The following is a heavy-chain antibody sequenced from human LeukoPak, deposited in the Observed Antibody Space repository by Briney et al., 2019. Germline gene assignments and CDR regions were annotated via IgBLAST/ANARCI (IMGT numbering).Heavy chain of an antibody. D-gene: IGHD3-22*01. V-gene: IGHV3-7*01. Sequence: GGSLRLSCAASGFTFSSYWVSWVRQAPGKGLEWVANIKQDGSEKYYVDSVKGRFTISRDNAKNSLYLQMDSLRAEDTAVYYCARGGYYYIYWGQGTLVTVSS. CDR1: GFTFSSYW. CDR2: IKQDGSEK. J-gene: IGHJ4*02. CDR3: ARGGYYYIY.